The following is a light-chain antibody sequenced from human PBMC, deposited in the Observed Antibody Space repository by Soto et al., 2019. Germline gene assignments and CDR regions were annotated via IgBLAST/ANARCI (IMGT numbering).Light chain of an antibody. Sequence: EIVLTQSPATLSLSPGERATLSCRASQSVNSYLAWYQQKPGQAPMLLIYDASNMATGIPARFSGSGSGTDYTLTISSLEPEDFAVYYCQQRSNWPLTFGGGTKVEIK. CDR3: QQRSNWPLT. V-gene: IGKV3-11*01. CDR2: DAS. J-gene: IGKJ4*01. CDR1: QSVNSY.